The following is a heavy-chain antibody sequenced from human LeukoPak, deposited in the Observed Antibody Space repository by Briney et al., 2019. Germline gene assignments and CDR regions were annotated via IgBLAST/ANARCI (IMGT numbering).Heavy chain of an antibody. CDR3: AKAPVTTCRGAYCYPFDY. Sequence: GGSLRLTCAASGFTLSSYAMSWVRQAPGKGLEWVSAISDSGNTYHADSVKGRFTISRDSSKNTLFLQMNRLRPEDAAVYYCAKAPVTTCRGAYCYPFDYWGQGTLVTVSS. D-gene: IGHD2-21*01. CDR2: ISDSGNT. J-gene: IGHJ4*02. V-gene: IGHV3-23*01. CDR1: GFTLSSYA.